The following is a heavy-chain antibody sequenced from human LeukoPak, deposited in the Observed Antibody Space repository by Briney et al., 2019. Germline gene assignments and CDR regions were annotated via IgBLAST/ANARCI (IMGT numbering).Heavy chain of an antibody. CDR1: GFTFNSYS. Sequence: GGSLRLSCAAFGFTFNSYSMSWVRQAPGKGLEWVGRIKSKTDGGTTDYAAPVKGRFTISRDDSKNTLYLQMNSLKTEDTAVYYCTTDGGCSGSYLLGSNYWGQGTLVTVSS. D-gene: IGHD1-26*01. CDR3: TTDGGCSGSYLLGSNY. J-gene: IGHJ4*02. V-gene: IGHV3-15*01. CDR2: IKSKTDGGTT.